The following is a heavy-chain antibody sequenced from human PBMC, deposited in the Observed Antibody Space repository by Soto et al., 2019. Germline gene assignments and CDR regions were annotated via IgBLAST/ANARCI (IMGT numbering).Heavy chain of an antibody. CDR1: GFTFSIYA. Sequence: QVQLVESGGGVVQPGRSLRLSCAASGFTFSIYAMHWVRQAPGTGLEWVAFISFDGSKIYYADSVKGRFTISRDNSKNTVYLQMNNLRPGDAAVYHCANLLNVAAAGTPHYYGVDVWGQGTTVTVS. CDR2: ISFDGSKI. V-gene: IGHV3-30-3*01. D-gene: IGHD6-13*01. J-gene: IGHJ6*02. CDR3: ANLLNVAAAGTPHYYGVDV.